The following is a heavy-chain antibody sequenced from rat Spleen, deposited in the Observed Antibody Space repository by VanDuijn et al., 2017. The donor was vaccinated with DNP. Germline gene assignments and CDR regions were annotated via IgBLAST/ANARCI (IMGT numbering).Heavy chain of an antibody. D-gene: IGHD4-3*01. V-gene: IGHV5-22*01. CDR2: IGSAAYAP. CDR3: ARWNSGHFDY. CDR1: GFTFSAYY. Sequence: EVQLVESGGGLVQPGRSLKLSCAASGFTFSAYYLAWVRQAPAKGLEWVAYIGSAAYAPYYGDSVKGRFTISRDNAKSTLYLQMNSLRSEDMATYYCARWNSGHFDYWGQGVMVPVSS. J-gene: IGHJ2*01.